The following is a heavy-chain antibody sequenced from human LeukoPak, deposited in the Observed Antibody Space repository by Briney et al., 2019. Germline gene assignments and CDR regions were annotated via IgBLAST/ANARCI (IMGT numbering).Heavy chain of an antibody. CDR1: GGSISSSSYY. Sequence: SETLSLTCTVSGGSISSSSYYWGWIRQPPGKGLEWIGSIYYSGSTYYNPSLKSRVTISVDTSKNQFSLKLSSVTAADTAVYYCARGSGSGIDYWGQGTLVTVSS. V-gene: IGHV4-39*07. J-gene: IGHJ4*02. CDR2: IYYSGST. D-gene: IGHD3-10*01. CDR3: ARGSGSGIDY.